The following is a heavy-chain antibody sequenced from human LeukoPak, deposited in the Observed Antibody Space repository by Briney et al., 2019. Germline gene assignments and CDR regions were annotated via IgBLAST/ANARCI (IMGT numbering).Heavy chain of an antibody. CDR2: IYTSGST. Sequence: SQTLSLTCTVSGGSISSGSYYWSWIRQPAGKGLEWIGRIYTSGSTNYNPSLKSRVTISVDTSKNQFSLKLSSVTAADTAVYYCARDRAAFDPWGQGTLVTVSS. V-gene: IGHV4-61*02. CDR3: ARDRAAFDP. CDR1: GGSISSGSYY. D-gene: IGHD6-13*01. J-gene: IGHJ5*02.